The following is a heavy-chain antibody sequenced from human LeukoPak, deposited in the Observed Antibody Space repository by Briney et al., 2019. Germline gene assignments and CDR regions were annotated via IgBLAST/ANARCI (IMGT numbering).Heavy chain of an antibody. CDR1: GGSISSGGYS. CDR3: ARDRSYHNAFDI. V-gene: IGHV4-30-2*01. D-gene: IGHD2-2*01. CDR2: IYHSGST. Sequence: PSETLSLTCAVSGGSISSGGYSWSWIRQPPGTGLEWIGYIYHSGSTYYNPSPKSRVTISVDRSKNQFSLKLSSVTAADTAVYYCARDRSYHNAFDIWGQGTMVTVSS. J-gene: IGHJ3*02.